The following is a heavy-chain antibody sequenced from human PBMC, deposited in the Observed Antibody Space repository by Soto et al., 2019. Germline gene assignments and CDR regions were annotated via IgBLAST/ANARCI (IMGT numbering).Heavy chain of an antibody. V-gene: IGHV1-2*02. CDR3: ARVIRITGTTNWFDP. Sequence: DSVKVSCKASGYTFTGYYMHWVRQAPGQGLEWMGWINPNSGGTNYAQKFQGRVTMTRDTSISTAYMELSRLRSDDTAVYYCARVIRITGTTNWFDPWGQGTLVTVSS. D-gene: IGHD1-7*01. CDR2: INPNSGGT. J-gene: IGHJ5*02. CDR1: GYTFTGYY.